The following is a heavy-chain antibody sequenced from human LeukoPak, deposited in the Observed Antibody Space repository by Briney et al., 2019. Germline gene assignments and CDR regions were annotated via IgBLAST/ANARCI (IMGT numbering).Heavy chain of an antibody. CDR2: IYYSGST. D-gene: IGHD1-1*01. Sequence: SETLSLTCTVSGGSISGDYWSWIRQPPGKGLEWIGYIYYSGSTNYNPSLKSRVTISVDTSKNQFSLKLSSVTAADTAVYYCARETARGNWFDPWGQGTLVTVSS. CDR3: ARETARGNWFDP. V-gene: IGHV4-59*01. J-gene: IGHJ5*02. CDR1: GGSISGDY.